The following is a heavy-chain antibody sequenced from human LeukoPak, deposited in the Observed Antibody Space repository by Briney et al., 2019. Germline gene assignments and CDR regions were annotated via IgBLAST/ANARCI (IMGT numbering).Heavy chain of an antibody. CDR1: GYTFTSYD. V-gene: IGHV1-8*01. CDR2: MNPNSGNT. Sequence: VASVKVSCKASGYTFTSYDINWVRQATGQGLEWMGWMNPNSGNTGYAQKFQGRVTMTRNTSISTAYMELSSLRSEDTAVYYCARGRSIAARHWFDPWGQGTLVTVSS. J-gene: IGHJ5*02. D-gene: IGHD6-6*01. CDR3: ARGRSIAARHWFDP.